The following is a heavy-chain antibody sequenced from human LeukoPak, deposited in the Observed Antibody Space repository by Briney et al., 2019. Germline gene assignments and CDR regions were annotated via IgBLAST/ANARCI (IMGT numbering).Heavy chain of an antibody. J-gene: IGHJ3*01. CDR1: GFTFSSHT. Sequence: KPGGSLRLSCAASGFTFSSHTMNWVRQAPGKGLEWVSSISNTSTSIYHADSVKGRFTISRDNTKNSLYLQMDSLRAEDTAVYYCARGFRAFDFWAQGTMVTVSS. CDR2: ISNTSTSI. V-gene: IGHV3-21*01. CDR3: ARGFRAFDF.